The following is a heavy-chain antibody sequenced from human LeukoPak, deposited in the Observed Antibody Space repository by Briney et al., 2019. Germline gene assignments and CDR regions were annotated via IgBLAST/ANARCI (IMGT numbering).Heavy chain of an antibody. CDR2: IYTSGST. Sequence: SSETLSLTCGVSGGSISSYYWSWIRQPAGKGLEWIGRIYTSGSTNYNPSLKSRVTMSVDKSKKQFSLKLDSVTAADTAVYYCARGTEADGTFMFDFWGQGTLVTVSS. D-gene: IGHD5-24*01. J-gene: IGHJ4*02. CDR3: ARGTEADGTFMFDF. V-gene: IGHV4-4*07. CDR1: GGSISSYY.